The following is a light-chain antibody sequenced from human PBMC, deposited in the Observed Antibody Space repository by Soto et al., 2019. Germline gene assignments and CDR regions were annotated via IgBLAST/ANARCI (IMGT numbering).Light chain of an antibody. Sequence: DIQMTQSPSTLSASVGDRVTITCRASQNINNCLAWYQQKPGKAHKLLIYAASSLESGVPSRFSGSRSGTEFTLTISSLQPDDCATYYCQHYESNPWTFGQGTKVELK. CDR3: QHYESNPWT. J-gene: IGKJ1*01. V-gene: IGKV1-5*01. CDR1: QNINNC. CDR2: AAS.